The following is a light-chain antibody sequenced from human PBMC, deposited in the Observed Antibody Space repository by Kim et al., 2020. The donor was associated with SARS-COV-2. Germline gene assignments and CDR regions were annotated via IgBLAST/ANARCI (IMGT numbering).Light chain of an antibody. CDR2: GTS. Sequence: LPPGETATLSCRASQSISYYYLAWYQQKPGQAPRLLIYGTSNRDTGIPDRFSGSGSGTDFTLTISRLEPEDFAVYYCQQYGGSLTFGGGTKVDIK. V-gene: IGKV3-20*01. J-gene: IGKJ4*01. CDR1: QSISYYY. CDR3: QQYGGSLT.